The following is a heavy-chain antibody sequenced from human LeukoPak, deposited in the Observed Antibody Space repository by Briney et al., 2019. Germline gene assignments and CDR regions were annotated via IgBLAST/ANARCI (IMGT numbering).Heavy chain of an antibody. Sequence: SETLSLTCTVSGGSISSSSTYYWSWIRQPPGKGMEWIGYIYYSGSTYYNPSLKSRVTISVDTSKNQFSLKLSSVTAADTAVYYCARDHSSGVDYWGQGTLVTVSS. CDR1: GGSISSSSTYY. D-gene: IGHD5-18*01. CDR3: ARDHSSGVDY. J-gene: IGHJ4*02. CDR2: IYYSGST. V-gene: IGHV4-30-4*08.